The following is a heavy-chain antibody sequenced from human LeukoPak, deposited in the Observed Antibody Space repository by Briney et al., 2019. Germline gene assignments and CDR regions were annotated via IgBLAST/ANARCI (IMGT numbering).Heavy chain of an antibody. D-gene: IGHD4-17*01. CDR3: AREGDYGAYIDY. Sequence: KPSETLSLTCAVSGYSISSGYYWGWIRQPPGKGLEWIGSIYHSGSTYYNPSLKSRVTISVDTSKNQFSLKLSSVTAADTAVYYCAREGDYGAYIDYWGQGTLVTVSS. V-gene: IGHV4-38-2*02. CDR1: GYSISSGYY. CDR2: IYHSGST. J-gene: IGHJ4*02.